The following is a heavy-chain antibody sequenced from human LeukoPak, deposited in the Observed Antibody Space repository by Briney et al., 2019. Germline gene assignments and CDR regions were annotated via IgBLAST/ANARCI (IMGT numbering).Heavy chain of an antibody. CDR2: SNAGNGNT. Sequence: ASVKVSCKASGYTFTSYAMHWVRQAPGQRLEWMGWSNAGNGNTKYSQEFQGRVTITRDTSASTAYMELSSLRSEDMAVYYCARVSYDILTGYSGGGYFDYWGQGTLVTVSS. D-gene: IGHD3-9*01. CDR3: ARVSYDILTGYSGGGYFDY. CDR1: GYTFTSYA. J-gene: IGHJ4*02. V-gene: IGHV1-3*02.